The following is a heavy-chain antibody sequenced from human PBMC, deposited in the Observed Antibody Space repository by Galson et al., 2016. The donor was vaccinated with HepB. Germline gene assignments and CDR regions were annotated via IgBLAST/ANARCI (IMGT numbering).Heavy chain of an antibody. J-gene: IGHJ5*02. D-gene: IGHD2-2*01. Sequence: SETLSLTCSVSSGSISFYSWSWIRQSPGKGLEWIGYVYCTGSTEYNPSLKGRVTMSVDTSKNQFSLKMTSVTAADTAVYYCARSPPGLYPLVPAAMNNYFDPWSQGLLVTVST. CDR3: ARSPPGLYPLVPAAMNNYFDP. CDR2: VYCTGST. V-gene: IGHV4-59*01. CDR1: SGSISFYS.